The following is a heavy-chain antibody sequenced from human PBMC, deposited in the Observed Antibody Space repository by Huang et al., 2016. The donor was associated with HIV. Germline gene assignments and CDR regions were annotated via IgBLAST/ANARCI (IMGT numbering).Heavy chain of an antibody. V-gene: IGHV1-69*01. CDR1: GGTFSSYA. CDR3: ARDRKYDNAWYWFDP. Sequence: QVQLVQSGAEVKKPGSSVRVSCEASGGTFSSYAINWVLQAPGQGLEWMGGIIPIFGTPNYAQKFQGRVTITADESTSTAYMELSSLRSDDTAVYYCARDRKYDNAWYWFDPWGQGTLVTVSS. CDR2: IIPIFGTP. J-gene: IGHJ5*02. D-gene: IGHD1-1*01.